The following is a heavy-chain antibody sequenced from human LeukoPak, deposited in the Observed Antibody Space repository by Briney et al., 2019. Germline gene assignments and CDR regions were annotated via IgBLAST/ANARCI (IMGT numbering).Heavy chain of an antibody. CDR3: TRRGAASDAFDI. V-gene: IGHV3-74*01. D-gene: IGHD3-16*01. J-gene: IGHJ3*02. CDR2: IKYDGSST. CDR1: GFTFSSYW. Sequence: EGSLRLSCAASGFTFSSYWMHWVRQAPGKGLVWVSRIKYDGSSTNYADSVKGRFTISRDNAKNTLYLQMNSLRAEDTAVYYCTRRGAASDAFDIWGQGTMVTVSS.